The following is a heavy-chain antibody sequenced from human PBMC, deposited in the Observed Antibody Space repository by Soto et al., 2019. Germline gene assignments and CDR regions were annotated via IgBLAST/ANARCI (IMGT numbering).Heavy chain of an antibody. CDR2: IYYSGST. V-gene: IGHV4-61*01. J-gene: IGHJ6*02. CDR3: AREPDYDFWSGFTI. D-gene: IGHD3-3*01. CDR1: GSAFSSGYAW. Sequence: ELLSLPCTVSGSAFSSGYAWWSWARQHRGKGLEWIGYIYYSGSTNYNPSLKSRVTISVDTSKNQFSLKLSSVTAADTAVYYCAREPDYDFWSGFTIWGQGTTVTVSS.